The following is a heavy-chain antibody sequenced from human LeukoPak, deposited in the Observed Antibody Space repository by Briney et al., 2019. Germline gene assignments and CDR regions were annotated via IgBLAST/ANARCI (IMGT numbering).Heavy chain of an antibody. CDR2: IYYSGST. V-gene: IGHV4-59*01. Sequence: PSETLSLTCTVSGGSIRSYYWSWIRQPPGKGLEWIGYIYYSGSTNYNPSLKSRVTISVDTSKNQFSLKLSSVTAADTAVYYCARMPRVDYDFWSGFGMDVWGQGTTVTVSS. J-gene: IGHJ6*02. CDR3: ARMPRVDYDFWSGFGMDV. CDR1: GGSIRSYY. D-gene: IGHD3-3*01.